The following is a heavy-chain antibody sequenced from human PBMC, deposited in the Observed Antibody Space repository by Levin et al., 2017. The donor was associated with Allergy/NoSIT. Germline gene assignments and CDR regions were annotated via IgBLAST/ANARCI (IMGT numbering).Heavy chain of an antibody. CDR3: VGGARGLIKSWFDP. Sequence: QAGGSLRLSCAASGFTFSSYAMNWVRRAPGKGLEWVSGIVVGGDSTYYADSVKGRFTISRDNSKNTLSLQMNSLRAEDTAVYYCVGGARGLIKSWFDPWGQGTLVTVSS. CDR1: GFTFSSYA. J-gene: IGHJ5*02. D-gene: IGHD3-10*01. V-gene: IGHV3-23*01. CDR2: IVVGGDST.